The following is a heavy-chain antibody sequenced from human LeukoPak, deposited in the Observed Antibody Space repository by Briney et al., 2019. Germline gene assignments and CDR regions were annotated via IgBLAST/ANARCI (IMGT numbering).Heavy chain of an antibody. CDR2: IRNKANSYST. CDR3: ARDHSLDY. J-gene: IGHJ4*02. V-gene: IGHV3-72*01. CDR1: GFTFSDHL. Sequence: GGSLRLSCAASGFTFSDHLMDWVRQAPGKGLEWVGRIRNKANSYSTDYADSVKGRFTISRDNSKNTLYLQMNSLRAEDTAVYYCARDHSLDYWGQGTLVTVSS. D-gene: IGHD1-26*01.